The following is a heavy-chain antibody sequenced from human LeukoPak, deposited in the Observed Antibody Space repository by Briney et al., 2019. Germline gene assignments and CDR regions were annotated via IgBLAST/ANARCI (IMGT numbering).Heavy chain of an antibody. CDR2: IRSKANSYAT. D-gene: IGHD3-22*01. Sequence: GGSLRLSCAASGFTFSGSAMHWVRQASGKGLEWVGRIRSKANSYATAYAASVKGRFTISRDDSKNTAYLQMNSLKTEDTAVYYCTRHPSYYDSSGYYSDFDYWGQGTLATVSS. V-gene: IGHV3-73*01. CDR1: GFTFSGSA. J-gene: IGHJ4*02. CDR3: TRHPSYYDSSGYYSDFDY.